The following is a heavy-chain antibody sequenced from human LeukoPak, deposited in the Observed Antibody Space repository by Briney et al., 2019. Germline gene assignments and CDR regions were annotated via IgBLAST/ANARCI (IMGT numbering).Heavy chain of an antibody. CDR2: ISGSGGST. D-gene: IGHD3-22*01. J-gene: IGHJ4*02. CDR1: GFTFSSYA. Sequence: PGGSLRLSCAASGFTFSSYAMSWVRQAPGKGLEWVSAISGSGGSTYYADSVKGRFTISRDNSKNTLYQQMNSLRAEDTAVYYCAKDPSYYYDSSGYYYFDYWGQGTLVTVSS. CDR3: AKDPSYYYDSSGYYYFDY. V-gene: IGHV3-23*01.